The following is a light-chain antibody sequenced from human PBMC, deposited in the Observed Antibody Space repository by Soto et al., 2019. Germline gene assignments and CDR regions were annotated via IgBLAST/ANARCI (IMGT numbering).Light chain of an antibody. CDR1: QGIVRW. CDR3: QQYNNWPFT. J-gene: IGKJ3*01. V-gene: IGKV1-5*01. Sequence: DIQMTQSPSTLSASVGDSVTITCRASQGIVRWLAWYQQKPGKAPKLLIYDASSLESGVPSRFSGSGAGTEFTLTISSLQSEDFAVYYCQQYNNWPFTLGPGTKVDIK. CDR2: DAS.